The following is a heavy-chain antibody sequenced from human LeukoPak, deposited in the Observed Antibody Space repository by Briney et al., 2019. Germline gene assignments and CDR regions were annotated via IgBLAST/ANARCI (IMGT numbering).Heavy chain of an antibody. J-gene: IGHJ4*02. D-gene: IGHD3-22*01. Sequence: PGGSLRLSCAASGFTFSRYWMHWVRQTPEKGLVWVSRINTDGTTTDYAGSVKGRFTISRDNAKSTLYLQMNSLRAKDTAEYYCARANDNDGSSGYSHDYWGQGTLVTVSS. CDR2: INTDGTTT. V-gene: IGHV3-74*01. CDR3: ARANDNDGSSGYSHDY. CDR1: GFTFSRYW.